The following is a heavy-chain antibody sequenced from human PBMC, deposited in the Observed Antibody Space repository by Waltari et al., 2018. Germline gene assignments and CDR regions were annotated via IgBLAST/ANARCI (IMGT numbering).Heavy chain of an antibody. V-gene: IGHV4-38-2*02. CDR3: ARGITYGDYAY. Sequence: QVQLQESGPGLVKPSETLSLTCTVSGYSISSGYYWGWIRQPPGKGLEWIGSIYHSGSTYYNPSLKSRVTISVDTSKNQFSLKLSSVTAADTAVYYCARGITYGDYAYWGQGTLVTVSS. J-gene: IGHJ4*02. D-gene: IGHD4-17*01. CDR2: IYHSGST. CDR1: GYSISSGYY.